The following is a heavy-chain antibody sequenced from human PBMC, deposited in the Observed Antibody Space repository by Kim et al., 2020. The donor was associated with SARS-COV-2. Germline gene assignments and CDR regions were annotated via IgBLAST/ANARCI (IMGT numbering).Heavy chain of an antibody. Sequence: GGSLRLSCAASGFTFSNFAMSWVRQAPGQGLEWVSAITTTGGGTFYTDSVKGRFTISRDNSNNTLYLQMNSLRADDTAVYYCANLQGSAAFGGLRWFDPWGQGALVTVSS. J-gene: IGHJ5*02. D-gene: IGHD3-16*01. V-gene: IGHV3-23*01. CDR2: ITTTGGGT. CDR3: ANLQGSAAFGGLRWFDP. CDR1: GFTFSNFA.